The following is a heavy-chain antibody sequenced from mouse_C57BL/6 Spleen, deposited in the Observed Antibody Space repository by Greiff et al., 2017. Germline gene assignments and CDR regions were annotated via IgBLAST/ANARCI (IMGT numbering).Heavy chain of an antibody. D-gene: IGHD1-1*01. CDR2: ISSGSSTI. J-gene: IGHJ3*01. V-gene: IGHV5-17*01. CDR3: ARGYGSRGFAY. CDR1: GFTFSDYG. Sequence: EVKLVESGGGLVKPGGSLKLSCAASGFTFSDYGMHWVRQAPEKGLEWVAYISSGSSTIYYADTVKGRFTISRDNAKNTLFLQMTSLRSEDTAMYYCARGYGSRGFAYGGQGTLVTVSA.